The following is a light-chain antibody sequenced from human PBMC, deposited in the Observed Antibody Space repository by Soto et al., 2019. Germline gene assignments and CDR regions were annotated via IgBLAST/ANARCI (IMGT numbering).Light chain of an antibody. Sequence: DIQVTQSPSYLSASVGDRVTITCRASQSISSYLNWYQHKPGKAPKLLIYTASTLKSGVPSRFSGSGSGTEFTLTISSLQPDDFATYYCQQSNSYPWTFGQGTKVDIK. V-gene: IGKV1-9*01. J-gene: IGKJ1*01. CDR3: QQSNSYPWT. CDR2: TAS. CDR1: QSISSY.